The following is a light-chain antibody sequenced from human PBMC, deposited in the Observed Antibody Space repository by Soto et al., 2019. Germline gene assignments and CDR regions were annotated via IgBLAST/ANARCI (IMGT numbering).Light chain of an antibody. CDR1: SSNIGSNN. J-gene: IGLJ1*01. CDR2: RNN. V-gene: IGLV1-47*01. Sequence: QSVLTQSPSASETPGQRVNLSCSGSSSNIGSNNVYWYQQLPGTARKLLNSRNNQRPSEVTGRSSGSKSGTSASLDISGLRSDYDADYDCAAWDHSLSGNYVFGTGTKLTVL. CDR3: AAWDHSLSGNYV.